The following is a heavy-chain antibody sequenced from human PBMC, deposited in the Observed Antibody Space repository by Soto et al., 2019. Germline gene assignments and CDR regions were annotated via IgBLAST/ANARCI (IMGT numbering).Heavy chain of an antibody. CDR1: GFNFPTFW. CDR3: SKNTLYLQMSSLRAEDTALYYCVKDLYSNSWYYFDY. J-gene: IGHJ4*02. CDR2: IYPDDSDT. V-gene: IGHV5-51*01. D-gene: IGHD2-8*01. Sequence: GESLKISCKHSGFNFPTFWIAWVRQMPGKGLEWMGTIYPDDSDTRYSPSFQGQVTISAITGNGVSTYYANSVKGRFTISRDNSKNTLYLQMSSLRAEDTALYYCVKDLYSNSWYYFDYWGQGTLVTVSS.